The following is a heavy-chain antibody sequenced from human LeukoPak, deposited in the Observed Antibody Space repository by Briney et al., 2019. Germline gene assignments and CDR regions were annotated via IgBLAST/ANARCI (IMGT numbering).Heavy chain of an antibody. CDR1: GFTFSSYG. V-gene: IGHV3-33*01. CDR3: APNWNLDY. D-gene: IGHD1-1*01. Sequence: GGSLRLSCAASGFTFSSYGMHWVRQAPGKGLEWVAVIWYDGSNKYYADSVKGRFTISRDNSKNTVYLQMNSLRGEDTAIYYCAPNWNLDYWGQGSLVTVSS. J-gene: IGHJ4*02. CDR2: IWYDGSNK.